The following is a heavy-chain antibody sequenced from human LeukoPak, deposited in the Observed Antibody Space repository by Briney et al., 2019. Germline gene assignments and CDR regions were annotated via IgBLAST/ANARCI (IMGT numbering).Heavy chain of an antibody. V-gene: IGHV4-34*01. J-gene: IGHJ4*02. CDR1: GGSFSGYY. CDR2: INHSGST. Sequence: SETLSLTCAVYGGSFSGYYWSWIRQPPGKGLEWIGEINHSGSTNYNPSLKSRVTISVDTSKNQFSLKLSSVTAADTAVYYCARDSSSWYAGHYFDYWGQGTLVTVSS. D-gene: IGHD6-13*01. CDR3: ARDSSSWYAGHYFDY.